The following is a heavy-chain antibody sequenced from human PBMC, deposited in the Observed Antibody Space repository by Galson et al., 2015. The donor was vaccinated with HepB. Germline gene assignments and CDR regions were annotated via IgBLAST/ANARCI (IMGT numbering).Heavy chain of an antibody. CDR1: GGTFSSYA. CDR3: ARDGSLGLGIAAAGSYWYFDL. V-gene: IGHV1-69*13. D-gene: IGHD6-13*01. J-gene: IGHJ2*01. CDR2: IIPIFGIA. Sequence: SVKVSCKASGGTFSSYAISWVRQAPGQGLEWMGGIIPIFGIANYAQKFQGRVTITADESTSTAYMELSSLRSEDTAVYYCARDGSLGLGIAAAGSYWYFDLWGRGTLVTVSS.